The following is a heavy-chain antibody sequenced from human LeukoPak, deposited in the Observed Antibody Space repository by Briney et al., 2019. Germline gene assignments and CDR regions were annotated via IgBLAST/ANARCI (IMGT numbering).Heavy chain of an antibody. Sequence: GESLNISCNGSGYSFTSYWIGWVRQMPGKGLEWMGIIYPGDSDTRYSPSFQGQVTISADKSISTASLQWSSLRPWDTAMYYCASQGDSGYRYDAFDIWVQGTMVTVSS. V-gene: IGHV5-51*01. CDR2: IYPGDSDT. CDR1: GYSFTSYW. J-gene: IGHJ3*02. CDR3: ASQGDSGYRYDAFDI. D-gene: IGHD5-12*01.